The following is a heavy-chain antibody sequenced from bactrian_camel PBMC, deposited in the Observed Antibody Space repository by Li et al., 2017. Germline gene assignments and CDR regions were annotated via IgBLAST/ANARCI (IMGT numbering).Heavy chain of an antibody. Sequence: DVQLVESGGGLVAPGGSLRLSCVASGFFFNHSAMSWARQAPGKEREGLAGIYRTGGSTYYADSVKGRFTISQGNAKNAVYLQMDSLKPEDTAMYYCAAGPGHGGYTPDCRSPLGFKDWGQGTQVTVS. D-gene: IGHD1*01. CDR3: AAGPGHGGYTPDCRSPLGFKD. V-gene: IGHV3S40*01. CDR2: IYRTGGST. CDR1: GFFFNHSA. J-gene: IGHJ4*01.